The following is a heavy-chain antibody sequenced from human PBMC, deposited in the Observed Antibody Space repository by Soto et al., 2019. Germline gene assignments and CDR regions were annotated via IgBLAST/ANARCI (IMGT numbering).Heavy chain of an antibody. CDR1: GGSITTSVW. CDR3: AGGRDYDY. Sequence: VQLTESGPGLVRPSGTLSLNSDVSGGSITTSVWWTLVRQFPGRGLEWIGEVAHDAHTNYNPSLTGRVTMSVDLSNSQFSLNVASVNAADTAVYFCAGGRDYDYWGQGTLVTVSS. D-gene: IGHD1-26*01. J-gene: IGHJ4*02. CDR2: VAHDAHT. V-gene: IGHV4-4*02.